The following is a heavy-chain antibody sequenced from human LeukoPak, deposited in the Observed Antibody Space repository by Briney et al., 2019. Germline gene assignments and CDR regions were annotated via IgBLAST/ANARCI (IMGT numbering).Heavy chain of an antibody. CDR3: ARVNDYYDSRGYPDY. V-gene: IGHV3-20*04. J-gene: IGHJ4*02. CDR2: INWNGGST. CDR1: GFTFDDYG. D-gene: IGHD3-22*01. Sequence: GGSLRLSCAASGFTFDDYGMSWVRQAPGKGLEWVSGINWNGGSTGYADSVKGRFTFSRDNAKNSLYLQMNSLRAEDTALYYCARVNDYYDSRGYPDYWGQGTLVTVSS.